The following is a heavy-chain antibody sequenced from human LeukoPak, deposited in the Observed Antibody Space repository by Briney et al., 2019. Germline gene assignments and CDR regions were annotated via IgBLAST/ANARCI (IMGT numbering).Heavy chain of an antibody. Sequence: SETLSLTCTVSGGSISSYYWSWIRQPAGKGLEWIGRIYTSGSTNYNPSLKSRVTMSVDTSKNQFSLKLSSVTAADTAVYYCARDQYYYGSGSHLFDYWGQGTLVTVSS. CDR2: IYTSGST. CDR3: ARDQYYYGSGSHLFDY. J-gene: IGHJ4*02. CDR1: GGSISSYY. V-gene: IGHV4-4*07. D-gene: IGHD3-10*01.